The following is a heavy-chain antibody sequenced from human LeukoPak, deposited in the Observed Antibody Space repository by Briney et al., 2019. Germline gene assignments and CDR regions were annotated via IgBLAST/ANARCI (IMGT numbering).Heavy chain of an antibody. D-gene: IGHD6-19*01. CDR1: GGSISSYY. J-gene: IGHJ5*02. CDR3: ARDSGSGGHPDWFDP. Sequence: SETLSLTCTVSGGSISSYYWSWIRQPAGKGLEWIGRIYTSGSTNYNPSLKSRVTMSVDTSKNQFSLKLSPVTAADTAVYYCARDSGSGGHPDWFDPWGQGTLVTVSS. CDR2: IYTSGST. V-gene: IGHV4-4*07.